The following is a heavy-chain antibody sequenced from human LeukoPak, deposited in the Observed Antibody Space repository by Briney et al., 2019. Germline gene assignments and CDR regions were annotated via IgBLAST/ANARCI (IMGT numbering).Heavy chain of an antibody. CDR1: GGTFSSYA. J-gene: IGHJ4*02. V-gene: IGHV1-69*04. D-gene: IGHD1-26*01. Sequence: SVTVSCKASGGTFSSYAISWVRQAPGQGLEWMGRIITIFGIANYAQKFQGRGTITEDKYTSKAYMELSSLRSEDTAVYYCERTFRRDGSYPFDYWGQGTLVTVSS. CDR2: IITIFGIA. CDR3: ERTFRRDGSYPFDY.